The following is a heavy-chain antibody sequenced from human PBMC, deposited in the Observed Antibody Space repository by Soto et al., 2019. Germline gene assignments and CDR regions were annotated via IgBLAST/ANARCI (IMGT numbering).Heavy chain of an antibody. Sequence: PSETLSLTCAVSGGSISRCGYSWSWTRQPPGQGLEWIGYIYHSGSTYYNPSLKSRVTISVDRSKNQFSLKLSSVTAADTAVYYCARGGGSGSYYNVPAYYYYYGMDVWGQGTTVTVS. CDR1: GGSISRCGYS. J-gene: IGHJ6*02. D-gene: IGHD3-10*01. CDR2: IYHSGST. CDR3: ARGGGSGSYYNVPAYYYYYGMDV. V-gene: IGHV4-30-2*01.